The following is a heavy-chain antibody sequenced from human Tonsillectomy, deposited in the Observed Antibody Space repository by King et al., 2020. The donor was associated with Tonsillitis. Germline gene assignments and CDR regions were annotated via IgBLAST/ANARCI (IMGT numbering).Heavy chain of an antibody. CDR1: GGSFSGFY. V-gene: IGHV4-34*01. CDR2: INHSGRV. J-gene: IGHJ4*02. CDR3: ARGSTVTTPEY. D-gene: IGHD4-11*01. Sequence: VQLPQWGAGLLKPSETLSLTCAVYGGSFSGFYWSWIRQPPGKGLEWIAEINHSGRVSYNPSLKSRVTILIDTSKIQFSLKLSSVTAADTAVYYCARGSTVTTPEYWGQGTLVTVSS.